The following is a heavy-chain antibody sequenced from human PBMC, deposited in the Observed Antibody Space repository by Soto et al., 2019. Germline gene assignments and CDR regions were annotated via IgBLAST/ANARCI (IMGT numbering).Heavy chain of an antibody. CDR2: ISSSSSTI. Sequence: EVQLVESGGGLVQPGGSLRLSCAASGFTFSSYSMNWVRQAPGKGLEWVSYISSSSSTIYYADSVKGRFTISRDNAKNSLYLQMNSLRDEDTAVYYCARDSYGSGSYYHFYYFDYWGQGTLVTVSS. V-gene: IGHV3-48*02. CDR3: ARDSYGSGSYYHFYYFDY. J-gene: IGHJ4*02. D-gene: IGHD3-10*01. CDR1: GFTFSSYS.